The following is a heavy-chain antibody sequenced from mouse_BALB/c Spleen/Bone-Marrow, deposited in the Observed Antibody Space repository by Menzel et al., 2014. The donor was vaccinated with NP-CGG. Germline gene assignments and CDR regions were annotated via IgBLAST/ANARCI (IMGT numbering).Heavy chain of an antibody. D-gene: IGHD2-1*01. V-gene: IGHV7-3*02. CDR2: IRNKANAYTT. CDR1: GFTFTDYY. Sequence: EVQVVESGGGLVQPGGSLRLSCATSGFTFTDYYMSWVRQPPGKALGWLGFIRNKANAYTTEYSASVKGRFTISRDNSQSILYLQMNILRAEDSATYYCARSLYPRAMDYWGQGTSVTVSS. CDR3: ARSLYPRAMDY. J-gene: IGHJ4*01.